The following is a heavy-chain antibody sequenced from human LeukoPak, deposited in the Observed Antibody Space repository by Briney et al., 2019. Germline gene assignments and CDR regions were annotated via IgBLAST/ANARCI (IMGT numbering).Heavy chain of an antibody. Sequence: GASVKVSCKASGYTFTSYGISWVRQAPGQGLEWMGGIIPIFGTANYAQKFQGRVTITADKSTNTAYMELSSLRSEDTAVYYCARNLGDYAYYYYYYMDVWGKGTTVTVSS. J-gene: IGHJ6*03. CDR1: GYTFTSYG. CDR2: IIPIFGTA. D-gene: IGHD4-17*01. V-gene: IGHV1-69*06. CDR3: ARNLGDYAYYYYYYMDV.